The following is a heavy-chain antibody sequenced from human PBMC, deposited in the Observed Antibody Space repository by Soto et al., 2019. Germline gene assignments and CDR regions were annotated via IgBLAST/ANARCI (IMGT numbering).Heavy chain of an antibody. D-gene: IGHD4-17*01. CDR2: ISGSGSNP. CDR3: AKTASMTIRDGFDN. Sequence: EVQVLESGGGLVQPGGSLRLSCAASGFTFSSYAMSWVRQAPGQGLEWVSAISGSGSNPYYADSVKGRFTISRDNSKNTLYLQMNSLRAEDPALYYCAKTASMTIRDGFDNWGQGTLVTVSS. CDR1: GFTFSSYA. J-gene: IGHJ4*02. V-gene: IGHV3-23*01.